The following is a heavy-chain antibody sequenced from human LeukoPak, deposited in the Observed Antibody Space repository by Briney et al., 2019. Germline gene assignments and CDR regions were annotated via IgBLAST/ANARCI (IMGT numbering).Heavy chain of an antibody. V-gene: IGHV3-15*01. CDR1: GFTFSSYA. J-gene: IGHJ4*02. D-gene: IGHD2-15*01. Sequence: PGGSLRLSCAASGFTFSSYAMSWVRQAPGKGLQWVGHIKRKADGGTTDYAAPVKGRFTISRDDSENTLFLEMNSLRIEDTAVYFCTVAQEGWHKHWGQGTLVTVSS. CDR3: TVAQEGWHKH. CDR2: IKRKADGGTT.